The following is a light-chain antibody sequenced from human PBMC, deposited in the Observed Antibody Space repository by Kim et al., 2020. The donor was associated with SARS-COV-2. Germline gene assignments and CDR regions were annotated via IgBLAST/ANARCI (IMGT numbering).Light chain of an antibody. CDR2: GKN. J-gene: IGLJ1*01. CDR1: SLRSYY. Sequence: LGQQVRITCHGDSLRSYYASWYQQKPGQAPVLVIYGKNNRPSGIPDRFSGSSSGNTASLTITGAQAEDEADYYCNSRDSSGNHHYVFGTGTKVTVL. CDR3: NSRDSSGNHHYV. V-gene: IGLV3-19*01.